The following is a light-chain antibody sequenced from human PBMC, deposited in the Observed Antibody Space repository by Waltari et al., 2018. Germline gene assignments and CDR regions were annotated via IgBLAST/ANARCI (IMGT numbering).Light chain of an antibody. Sequence: QSVLTQPPSVSAAPGQRVTIPYPGGSPNIGKNYVSWYRQFPGSAPKLLIYEDTERPAGVPGRFSGSKSGTSATLDITGLQPGDEAEYYCGTWDSSLSGAVFGGGTLLTVL. CDR1: SPNIGKNY. CDR3: GTWDSSLSGAV. CDR2: EDT. V-gene: IGLV1-51*02. J-gene: IGLJ7*01.